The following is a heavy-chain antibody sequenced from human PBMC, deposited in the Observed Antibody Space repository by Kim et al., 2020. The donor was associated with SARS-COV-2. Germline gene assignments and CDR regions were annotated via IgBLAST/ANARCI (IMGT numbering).Heavy chain of an antibody. J-gene: IGHJ4*02. CDR2: IWYDGSNK. CDR1: GFTFSSYG. CDR3: ARDSGSSGRYFDY. V-gene: IGHV3-33*01. Sequence: GGSLRLSCAASGFTFSSYGMHWVRQAPGKGLEWVAVIWYDGSNKYYADSVKGRFTISRDNSKNTLYLQMNSLRAEDTAVYYCARDSGSSGRYFDYWGQGTLVTVSS. D-gene: IGHD1-26*01.